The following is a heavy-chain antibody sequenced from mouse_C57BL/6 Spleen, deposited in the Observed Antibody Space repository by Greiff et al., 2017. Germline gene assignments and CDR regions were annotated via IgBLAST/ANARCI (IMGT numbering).Heavy chain of an antibody. Sequence: DVHLVESGGGLVQPKGSLKLSCAASGFSFNTYAMNWVRQAPGKGLEWVARIRSKSNNYATYYADSVKDRFTISRDDSESMLYLQMNNLKTEDTAMYYCVRHDYGSSLDYWGQGTTLTVSS. CDR2: IRSKSNNYAT. V-gene: IGHV10-1*01. CDR1: GFSFNTYA. CDR3: VRHDYGSSLDY. J-gene: IGHJ2*01. D-gene: IGHD1-1*01.